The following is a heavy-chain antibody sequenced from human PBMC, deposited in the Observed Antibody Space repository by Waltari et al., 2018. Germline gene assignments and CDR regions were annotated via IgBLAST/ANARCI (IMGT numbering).Heavy chain of an antibody. V-gene: IGHV4-39*01. Sequence: QLQLQESGPGLGKPSETLSLPCTVPGGSISRRGYHWGWIRQPPGKGREWIGSIYYSGSTYYNPSLKSRVTISVDTSKNQFSLKLSSVTAADTAVYYCASQQLVLRGPFDYWGQGTLVTVSS. CDR2: IYYSGST. D-gene: IGHD6-13*01. CDR3: ASQQLVLRGPFDY. CDR1: GGSISRRGYH. J-gene: IGHJ4*02.